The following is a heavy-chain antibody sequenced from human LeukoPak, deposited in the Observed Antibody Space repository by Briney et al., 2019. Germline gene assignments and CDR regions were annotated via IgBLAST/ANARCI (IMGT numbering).Heavy chain of an antibody. V-gene: IGHV3-48*03. CDR3: ARGGYDILTGYYFGAFDI. CDR2: ISSSGSTI. D-gene: IGHD3-9*01. Sequence: GGSLRLSCAASGFTFSSYEMNWVRQAPGKGLEWVSYISSSGSTIYYADSVKGRFTISRDNAKNSLYLQMNSLRAEDTAVYYCARGGYDILTGYYFGAFDIWGQGTMVTVPS. CDR1: GFTFSSYE. J-gene: IGHJ3*02.